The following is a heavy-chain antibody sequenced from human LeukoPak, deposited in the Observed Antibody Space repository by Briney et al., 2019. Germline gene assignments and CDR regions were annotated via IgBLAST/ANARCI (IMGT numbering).Heavy chain of an antibody. CDR2: ISSSGSTK. V-gene: IGHV3-48*03. J-gene: IGHJ4*02. CDR3: ARDSSSFYYFDY. CDR1: GFTFSSYE. D-gene: IGHD6-13*01. Sequence: GGSLRLSCAASGFTFSSYEMNWARQAPGEGLEWVSYISSSGSTKYYADSVKGRFTISRDNAKNSLYLQMHSLRAEDMAIYYCARDSSSFYYFDYWGQGTLVTVSS.